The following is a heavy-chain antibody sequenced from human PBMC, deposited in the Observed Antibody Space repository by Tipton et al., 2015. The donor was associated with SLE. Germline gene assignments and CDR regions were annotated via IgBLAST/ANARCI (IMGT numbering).Heavy chain of an antibody. CDR3: ARVPINSRIEAFDI. V-gene: IGHV4-59*01. CDR1: GGSISSYY. CDR2: IYYSGSN. D-gene: IGHD1-1*01. Sequence: TLSLTCTVSGGSISSYYWSWIRQPPGKGLEWIGYIYYSGSNNYNPSLQSRVTISVDTSKNQFSLKPSSVTAADTAGYYCARVPINSRIEAFDIWGQGTMVTVSS. J-gene: IGHJ3*02.